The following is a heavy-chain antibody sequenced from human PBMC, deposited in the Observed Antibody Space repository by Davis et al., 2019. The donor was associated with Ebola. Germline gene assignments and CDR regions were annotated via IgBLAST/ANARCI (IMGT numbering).Heavy chain of an antibody. V-gene: IGHV4-34*01. CDR1: GGSFSGYY. D-gene: IGHD3-22*01. Sequence: SETLSLTCAVYGGSFSGYYWSWIRQPPGKGLEWIGEINHSGSTNYNPSLKIRVTISVDTSKNQFSLKLSSVTAADTAVYYCARGLYYYDSSGYYRYWGQGTLVTVSS. CDR3: ARGLYYYDSSGYYRY. J-gene: IGHJ4*02. CDR2: INHSGST.